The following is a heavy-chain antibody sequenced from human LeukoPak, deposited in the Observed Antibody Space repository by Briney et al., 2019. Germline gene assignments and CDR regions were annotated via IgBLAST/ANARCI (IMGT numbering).Heavy chain of an antibody. Sequence: SGTLSLTCVVSGDSISSSKWWSWVRQPPGKGLEWIGEIYHSGGTNYNPSLKSRVTILVDKSKNQFSLNLSSVTVADTAVYNCARRASWYYFDYWGQGTLVTVSS. CDR2: IYHSGGT. CDR3: ARRASWYYFDY. V-gene: IGHV4-4*02. J-gene: IGHJ4*02. CDR1: GDSISSSKW. D-gene: IGHD1-1*01.